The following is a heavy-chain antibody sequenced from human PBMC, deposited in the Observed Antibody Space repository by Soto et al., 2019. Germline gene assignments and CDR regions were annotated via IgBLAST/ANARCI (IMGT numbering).Heavy chain of an antibody. D-gene: IGHD6-19*01. V-gene: IGHV1-69*13. CDR1: GGTFSSYA. Sequence: SVKVSCKASGGTFSSYAISWVRQAPGQGLEWMGGIIPIFGTANYAQKFQGRVTITADESTSTAYMELSSLRSEDAAVYYCARSGLTPGSGWYYFDYWGQGTLVTVSS. J-gene: IGHJ4*02. CDR2: IIPIFGTA. CDR3: ARSGLTPGSGWYYFDY.